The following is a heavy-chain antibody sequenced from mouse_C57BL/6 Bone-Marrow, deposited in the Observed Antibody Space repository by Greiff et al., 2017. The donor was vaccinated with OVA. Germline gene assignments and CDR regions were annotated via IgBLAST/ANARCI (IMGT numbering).Heavy chain of an antibody. V-gene: IGHV5-6*01. J-gene: IGHJ2*01. CDR1: GFTFSSYG. CDR3: ASYGSSYSY. CDR2: ISSGGSYT. D-gene: IGHD1-1*01. Sequence: EVQLQESGGDLVKPGGSLKLSCAASGFTFSSYGMSWVRQTPDKRLEWVATISSGGSYTYYPDSVKGRFTISRDNAKNTLYLQMSSLKSEDTAMYYCASYGSSYSYWGQGTTLTVSS.